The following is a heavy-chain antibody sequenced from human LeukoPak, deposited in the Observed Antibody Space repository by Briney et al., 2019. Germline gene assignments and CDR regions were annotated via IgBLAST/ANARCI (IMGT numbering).Heavy chain of an antibody. J-gene: IGHJ4*02. Sequence: SETLSLTCAVYGGSFSGYYWSWIRQPPGKGLEWIGEIKHGGSTNYTLSLTSRVTISVATSKNQFSLKLSSVTAADTAVYYCARGRPITIFGVIIPRTVYFDYWGQGTLVTVSS. V-gene: IGHV4-34*01. D-gene: IGHD3-3*01. CDR2: IKHGGST. CDR1: GGSFSGYY. CDR3: ARGRPITIFGVIIPRTVYFDY.